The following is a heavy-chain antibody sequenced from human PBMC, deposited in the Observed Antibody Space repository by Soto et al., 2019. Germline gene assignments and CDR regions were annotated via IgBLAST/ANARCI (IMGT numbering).Heavy chain of an antibody. CDR2: IYYSGST. CDR3: ARLLRYFDWPDAGPGPGYYYYMDV. Sequence: SETLSLTCTVSGGSISSYYWSWIRQPPWKGLEWIGYIYYSGSTNYNPSPKSRVTISVDTSKNQFPLKLSSVTAADTAVYYCARLLRYFDWPDAGPGPGYYYYMDVWGKGTTVTVSS. D-gene: IGHD3-9*01. V-gene: IGHV4-59*08. CDR1: GGSISSYY. J-gene: IGHJ6*03.